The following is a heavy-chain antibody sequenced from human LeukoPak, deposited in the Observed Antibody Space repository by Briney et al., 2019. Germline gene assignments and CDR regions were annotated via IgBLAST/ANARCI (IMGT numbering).Heavy chain of an antibody. CDR1: GFTFSRYW. CDR3: ARASITIFGVIRYYMDV. CDR2: IKQDGSEK. D-gene: IGHD3-3*01. V-gene: IGHV3-7*01. Sequence: GGSLRLSCAASGFTFSRYWMSWVRQAPGKGLEWVANIKQDGSEKYYVDALKGRFTISRDNAKNSLYLQMNSLRAEDTAIYYCARASITIFGVIRYYMDVWGKGTTVTVSS. J-gene: IGHJ6*03.